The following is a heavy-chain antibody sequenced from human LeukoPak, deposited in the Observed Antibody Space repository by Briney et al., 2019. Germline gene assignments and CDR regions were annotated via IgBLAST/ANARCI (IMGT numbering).Heavy chain of an antibody. Sequence: PPETLSLTCAVYGGSFSGYYWSWIRQPPGKGLEWIGEINHSGSTNYNPSLKSRVTISVDTSKNQFSLKLSSVTAADTAVYYCARRRDYDILTGYYKGGVDYFDYWGQGTLVTVSS. CDR2: INHSGST. CDR1: GGSFSGYY. V-gene: IGHV4-34*01. J-gene: IGHJ4*02. CDR3: ARRRDYDILTGYYKGGVDYFDY. D-gene: IGHD3-9*01.